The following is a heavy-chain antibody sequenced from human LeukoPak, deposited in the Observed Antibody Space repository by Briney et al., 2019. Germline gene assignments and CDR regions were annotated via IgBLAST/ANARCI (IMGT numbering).Heavy chain of an antibody. J-gene: IGHJ1*01. V-gene: IGHV3-23*01. CDR1: GFTFSRHA. D-gene: IGHD3-22*01. CDR3: AKDANYLRSSGYLVPIDL. CDR2: ISGNGLGT. Sequence: GRSLRLSCAASGFTFSRHAMNWVRQAPGKGLEWVAAISGNGLGTYYADSVKGRFNISRDNSRNTLYLQMNSLRIEDTAFYYCAKDANYLRSSGYLVPIDLWGQGTLVTVSS.